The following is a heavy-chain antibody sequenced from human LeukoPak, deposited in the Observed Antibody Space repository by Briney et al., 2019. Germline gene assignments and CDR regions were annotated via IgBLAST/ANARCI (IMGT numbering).Heavy chain of an antibody. J-gene: IGHJ4*02. CDR1: GFTFSSYA. Sequence: GGSLRLSCAASGFTFSSYAMSWVRQAPGKGLEWVSAISGSGGSTYYADSVKGRFTISRDNSKNTLYLQMNSLRAEDTAVYYCAKFNYYSSGSYYPFYFDYWGQGTLVTVSS. CDR2: ISGSGGST. D-gene: IGHD3-10*01. CDR3: AKFNYYSSGSYYPFYFDY. V-gene: IGHV3-23*01.